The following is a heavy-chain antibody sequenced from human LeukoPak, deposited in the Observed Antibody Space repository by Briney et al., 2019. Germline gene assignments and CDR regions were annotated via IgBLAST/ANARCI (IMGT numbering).Heavy chain of an antibody. Sequence: GESLKISCKGSGYSFTSYWIGWVRQMPGKGLECMGIIYPGDSDTRYSPSFQGQVTISADKSISPAYLQWRSLKASDTAMYYCARRGGDGYNYVAYWGQGTLVTVSS. J-gene: IGHJ4*02. CDR2: IYPGDSDT. CDR3: ARRGGDGYNYVAY. V-gene: IGHV5-51*01. D-gene: IGHD5-24*01. CDR1: GYSFTSYW.